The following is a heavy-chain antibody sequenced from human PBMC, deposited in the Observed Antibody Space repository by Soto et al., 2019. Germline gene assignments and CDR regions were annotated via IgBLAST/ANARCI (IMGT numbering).Heavy chain of an antibody. J-gene: IGHJ4*02. D-gene: IGHD4-17*01. CDR3: AREVGYGDFSAALLD. CDR1: GGTFSSHS. V-gene: IGHV1-69*01. CDR2: IITLFGTA. Sequence: VQLMQSGAEVKQPGSSVKVSCKASGGTFSSHSINWVRQAPGQGLEWMGGIITLFGTANYAQNFQGRVTIAADQSTITASMELNSLRSDDTAVYYCAREVGYGDFSAALLDWGQGTLVTVSS.